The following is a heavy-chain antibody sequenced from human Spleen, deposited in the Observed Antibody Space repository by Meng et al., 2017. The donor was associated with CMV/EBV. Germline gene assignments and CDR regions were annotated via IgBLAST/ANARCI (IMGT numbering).Heavy chain of an antibody. CDR2: INQSGIT. V-gene: IGHV4-34*01. CDR1: GGAFSGYY. J-gene: IGHJ4*02. Sequence: GSLRLSCSAYGGAFSGYYRSWIRQPPGKGLEWIGEINQSGITNYNPSLKSRVTISVDTSKNQFSLILSSVTAADTAVYYCARGRVEGRPYLAYWGQGTLVTVSS. D-gene: IGHD6-6*01. CDR3: ARGRVEGRPYLAY.